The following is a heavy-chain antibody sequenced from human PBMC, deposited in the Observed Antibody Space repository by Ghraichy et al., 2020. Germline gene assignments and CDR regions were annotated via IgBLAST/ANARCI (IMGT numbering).Heavy chain of an antibody. D-gene: IGHD1-26*01. J-gene: IGHJ4*02. CDR2: ISYDGSGK. CDR1: GFTFSSYG. V-gene: IGHV3-30*18. Sequence: GGSLRLSCAASGFTFSSYGIHWVRQAPGKGLEWVAAISYDGSGKYYADSVKGRFTISRDNSKNTLYVQMNSLRPEDTAIYYCVKGGPPGQWESSGFDSWGQGTLVTVSS. CDR3: VKGGPPGQWESSGFDS.